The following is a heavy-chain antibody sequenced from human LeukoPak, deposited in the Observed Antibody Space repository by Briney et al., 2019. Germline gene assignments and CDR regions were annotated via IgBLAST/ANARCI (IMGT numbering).Heavy chain of an antibody. D-gene: IGHD2-15*01. CDR1: GGSXXGYY. CDR2: INHSGST. CDR3: ARGVVVVAVSGAFDI. J-gene: IGHJ3*02. Sequence: TLSLTCXVYGGSXXGYYWSWIRQPPGKGLEWIGEINHSGSTNYNPSLKSRVTISVDTSKNQFSLKLSSVTAADTAVYYCARGVVVVAVSGAFDIWGQGTMVTVSS. V-gene: IGHV4-34*01.